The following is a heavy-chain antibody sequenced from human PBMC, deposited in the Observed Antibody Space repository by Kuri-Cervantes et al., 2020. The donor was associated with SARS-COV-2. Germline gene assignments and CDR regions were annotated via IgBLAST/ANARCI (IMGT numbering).Heavy chain of an antibody. CDR1: GFSLSNARMG. D-gene: IGHD3-3*01. CDR2: IFSYDEK. CDR3: ARTQVTIFGVVDAFDI. J-gene: IGHJ3*02. V-gene: IGHV2-26*01. Sequence: SGPTLVKPTETLTLTCTVSGFSLSNARMGVSWIRQPPGKALEWLAHIFSYDEKSYSTSLKSRLTISKDTSKSQVVLTMTNMDPVDTATYYCARTQVTIFGVVDAFDIWGQGTMVTVSS.